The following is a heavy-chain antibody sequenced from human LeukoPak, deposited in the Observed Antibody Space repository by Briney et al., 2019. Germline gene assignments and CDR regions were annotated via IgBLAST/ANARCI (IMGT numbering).Heavy chain of an antibody. Sequence: GGSLRLSCAASGFTFSSYSMNWVRQAPGKGLEWVSSISSSSSYIYYADSVKGRFTISRDNAKNSLYLQMNSLRAEDTAVYYCTRDLVGATYRGGWGQGTLVTVSS. J-gene: IGHJ4*02. D-gene: IGHD1-26*01. CDR3: TRDLVGATYRGG. CDR1: GFTFSSYS. CDR2: ISSSSSYI. V-gene: IGHV3-21*01.